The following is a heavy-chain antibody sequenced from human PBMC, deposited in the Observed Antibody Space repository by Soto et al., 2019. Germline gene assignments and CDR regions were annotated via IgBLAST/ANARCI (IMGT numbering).Heavy chain of an antibody. CDR2: ISYDGSNK. J-gene: IGHJ6*02. CDR1: GFTFSSYA. Sequence: PGGSLRLSCAASGFTFSSYAMHWVRQAPGKGLEWVAVISYDGSNKYYADSVKGRFTISRDNSKNTLYLQMNSLRAEDTAVYYCARDRYDFWSGQQSFYYYYGMDVWGQGTTVTVSS. V-gene: IGHV3-30-3*01. CDR3: ARDRYDFWSGQQSFYYYYGMDV. D-gene: IGHD3-3*01.